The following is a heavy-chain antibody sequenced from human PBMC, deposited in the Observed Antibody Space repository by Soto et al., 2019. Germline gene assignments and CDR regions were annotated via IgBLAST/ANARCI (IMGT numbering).Heavy chain of an antibody. Sequence: SVKVSCKASGGTFSSYAISWVRQAPGQGLEWMGGIIPIFGTANYAQKFQGRVTITADESTSTAYMELSSLRSEDTAVYYCARDREHYYGSSGYRDAFDIWGQGTMVPVSS. CDR2: IIPIFGTA. CDR1: GGTFSSYA. J-gene: IGHJ3*02. V-gene: IGHV1-69*13. D-gene: IGHD3-22*01. CDR3: ARDREHYYGSSGYRDAFDI.